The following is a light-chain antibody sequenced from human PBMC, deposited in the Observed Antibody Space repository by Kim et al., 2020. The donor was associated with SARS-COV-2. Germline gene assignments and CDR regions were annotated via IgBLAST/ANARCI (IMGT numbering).Light chain of an antibody. CDR3: QQYGTLIT. V-gene: IGKV3-20*01. CDR1: QSVSSS. J-gene: IGKJ5*01. CDR2: GAS. Sequence: EIVLTQSPGTLSLSPGERGTLSCRASQSVSSSLAGYQQKPGQTLRLLLYGASSRAAGVPDRFSGSGSGTDFTLTISRLEPEEFAVYYCQQYGTLITFGQGTRLEIK.